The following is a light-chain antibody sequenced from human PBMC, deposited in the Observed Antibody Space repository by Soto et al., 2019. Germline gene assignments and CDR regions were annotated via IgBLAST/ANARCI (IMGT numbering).Light chain of an antibody. Sequence: QSVLTQPPSVSAAPGQRVTISCTGSSSNIGAGYDVHWYQQSPGTAPKFLIYHNTDRPSGVPDRFSGSKSGTSASLAIAGLQAEDEADYYCQSYDSGLSAWVFGGGTKLTVL. V-gene: IGLV1-40*01. J-gene: IGLJ3*02. CDR3: QSYDSGLSAWV. CDR2: HNT. CDR1: SSNIGAGYD.